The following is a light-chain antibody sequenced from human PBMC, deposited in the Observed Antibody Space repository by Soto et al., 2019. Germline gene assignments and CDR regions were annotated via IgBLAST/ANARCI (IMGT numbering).Light chain of an antibody. CDR2: EVS. J-gene: IGLJ1*01. CDR3: SSYAGSLYV. V-gene: IGLV2-8*01. Sequence: QAALSQPPSASGCPGQSVTISCTGTSSDVGGYNYVSWYQQHPGKAPKLMIYEVSKRPSGVPDRFSASKSGNTASLTVSGLQAEDEANYYCSSYAGSLYVFGTGTKATVL. CDR1: SSDVGGYNY.